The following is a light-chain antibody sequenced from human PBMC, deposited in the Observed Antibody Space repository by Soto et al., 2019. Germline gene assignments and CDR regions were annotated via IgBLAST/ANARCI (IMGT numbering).Light chain of an antibody. V-gene: IGKV3-20*01. J-gene: IGKJ1*01. CDR2: AAS. CDR3: QQYGSSSWT. CDR1: QSVRSSY. Sequence: EIVLTQSPGTLSLSPGERATLSCRASQSVRSSYLAWYQQKPGQAPRLLIYAASSRAAGIPDRFTGSGSGTAFTLTISRLEPEDFAVYYFQQYGSSSWTFGQGTKVEIK.